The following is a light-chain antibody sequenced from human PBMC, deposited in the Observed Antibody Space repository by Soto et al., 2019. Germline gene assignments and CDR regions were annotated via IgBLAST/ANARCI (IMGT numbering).Light chain of an antibody. CDR2: AAS. CDR1: QGISSY. CDR3: QQEYSYPLT. J-gene: IGKJ4*01. Sequence: AIRMTQSPSSLSASTGDRVTITCRASQGISSYLAWYQQKPGKAPKLLIYAASTLQSGVPSRFCGSGSGTDFTLSILCLQSGDFATYYCQQEYSYPLTFGGGTKVEIK. V-gene: IGKV1-8*01.